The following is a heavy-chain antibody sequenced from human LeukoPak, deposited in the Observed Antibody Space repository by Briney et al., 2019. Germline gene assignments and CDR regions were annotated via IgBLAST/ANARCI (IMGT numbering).Heavy chain of an antibody. V-gene: IGHV1-3*03. CDR3: ARDFSAVAGTTMYYFDY. Sequence: PAASVKVSCKASGYTFTSYAMNWVRQAPGQRLEWMGWINAGNGNTKYSQEFQGRVTITRDTSASTAYMELSSLRSEDMAVYYCARDFSAVAGTTMYYFDYWGQGTLVTVSS. CDR1: GYTFTSYA. CDR2: INAGNGNT. J-gene: IGHJ4*02. D-gene: IGHD6-19*01.